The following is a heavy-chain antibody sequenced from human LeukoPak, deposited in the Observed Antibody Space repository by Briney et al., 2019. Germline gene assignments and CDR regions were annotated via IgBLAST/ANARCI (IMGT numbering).Heavy chain of an antibody. CDR3: AREIDDEYFQH. V-gene: IGHV4-38-2*02. CDR2: IYHSGST. CDR1: GYSISSGYY. J-gene: IGHJ1*01. D-gene: IGHD2/OR15-2a*01. Sequence: SETLSLTCTVSGYSISSGYYWGWIRQPPGKGLEWIGSIYHSGSTYYNPSLKSRVTISVDTSKNQFSLKLSSVTAADPAVYYCAREIDDEYFQHWGQGTLVTVSS.